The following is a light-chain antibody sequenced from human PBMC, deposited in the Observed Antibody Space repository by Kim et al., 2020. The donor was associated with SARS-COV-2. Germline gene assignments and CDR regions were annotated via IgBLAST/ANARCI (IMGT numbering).Light chain of an antibody. J-gene: IGLJ2*01. CDR3: NSRDSKNNVL. CDR1: SLRSYY. CDR2: GKN. Sequence: SSELTQDPAVSVALGQTVRITCQGDSLRSYYATWYQQKPGQAPILVIYGKNNRPSVIPDRFSVSSSGNTASFTITGTQAGDEADYYCNSRDSKNNVLLGGGTQLTVL. V-gene: IGLV3-19*01.